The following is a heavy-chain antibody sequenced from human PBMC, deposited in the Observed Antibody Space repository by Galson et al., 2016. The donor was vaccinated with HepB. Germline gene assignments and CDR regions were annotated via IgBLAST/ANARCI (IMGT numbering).Heavy chain of an antibody. CDR3: AKRGAWVPHGKEV. D-gene: IGHD1-26*01. CDR2: INGDSNNI. Sequence: SLRLSCAASGFAFSRHGMSWVRQAPGKGLEWVAEINGDSNNIVYADSVKGRFTISRDNSKNTLYLYMHSLRVEDRAVYYRAKRGAWVPHGKEVWGQGTMVTASS. J-gene: IGHJ3*01. CDR1: GFAFSRHG. V-gene: IGHV3-23*01.